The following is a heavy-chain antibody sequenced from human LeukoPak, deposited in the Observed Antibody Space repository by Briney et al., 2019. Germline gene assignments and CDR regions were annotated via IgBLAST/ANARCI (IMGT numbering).Heavy chain of an antibody. CDR3: ARVYSSSGHFDY. CDR2: IIPILGIA. V-gene: IGHV1-69*04. J-gene: IGHJ4*02. CDR1: GGTFSSYA. D-gene: IGHD6-13*01. Sequence: ASVKVSCKASGGTFSSYAISWVRQAPGQGLEWMGRIIPILGIANYAQKFQGRVTITADKSTSTAYMELSSLRSEDTAVYYCARVYSSSGHFDYWGQGTLVTVSP.